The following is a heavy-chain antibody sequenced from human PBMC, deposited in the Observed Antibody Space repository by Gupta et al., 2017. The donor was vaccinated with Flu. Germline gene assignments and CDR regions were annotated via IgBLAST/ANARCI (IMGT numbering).Heavy chain of an antibody. J-gene: IGHJ6*02. CDR2: IYYSGST. Sequence: QVQLQESGPGLVKPSQTLSLTCTVSGGSISSGGYYWSWIRQHPGKGLEWIGYIYYSGSTYYNPSLKSRVTISVDTSKNQFSLKLSSVTAADTAVYYCARDHRSPMAYYYGMDVWGQGTTVTVSS. CDR1: GGSISSGGYY. CDR3: ARDHRSPMAYYYGMDV. V-gene: IGHV4-31*03. D-gene: IGHD5-24*01.